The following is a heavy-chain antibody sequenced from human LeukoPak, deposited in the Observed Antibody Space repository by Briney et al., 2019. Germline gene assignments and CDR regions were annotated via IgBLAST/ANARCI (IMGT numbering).Heavy chain of an antibody. CDR3: ARDKSYFGSGNYHYFDS. CDR2: IQYDGTNK. Sequence: PGGSLRLSCAASGFTFSSYAMHWVRQAPGKGLEWVTFIQYDGTNKYYADSVKGRFTISRDNSKNTVYLQMHSLRPEDTALYYCARDKSYFGSGNYHYFDSWGQGALVIVSS. D-gene: IGHD3-10*01. J-gene: IGHJ4*02. V-gene: IGHV3-30*02. CDR1: GFTFSSYA.